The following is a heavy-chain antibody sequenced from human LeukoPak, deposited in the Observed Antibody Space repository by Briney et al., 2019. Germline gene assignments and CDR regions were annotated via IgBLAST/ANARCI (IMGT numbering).Heavy chain of an antibody. V-gene: IGHV3-53*01. CDR1: GFTFSDYY. CDR3: ARGRPSSGYYPLED. D-gene: IGHD3-22*01. J-gene: IGHJ4*02. CDR2: IYSGGST. Sequence: PGGSLRLSCAASGFTFSDYYMSWIRQAPGKGLEWVSVIYSGGSTYYADSVKGRFTISRDNSKNTLYLQMNSLRAEDTAVYYCARGRPSSGYYPLEDWGQGTLVTVSS.